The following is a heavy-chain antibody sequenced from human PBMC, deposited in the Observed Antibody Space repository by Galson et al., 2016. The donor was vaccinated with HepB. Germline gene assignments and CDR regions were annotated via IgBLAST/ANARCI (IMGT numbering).Heavy chain of an antibody. Sequence: SVKVSCKASGYTFTSYGISWVRQAPGQGLEWMGWISAYNGNTNYAQKLQGRVTMTTDTSTSTAYMELRSLRSDDTAVYYCARGVIVVVVADYAFDIWGQGTMVTVSS. CDR2: ISAYNGNT. CDR1: GYTFTSYG. CDR3: ARGVIVVVVADYAFDI. D-gene: IGHD2-15*01. J-gene: IGHJ3*02. V-gene: IGHV1-18*01.